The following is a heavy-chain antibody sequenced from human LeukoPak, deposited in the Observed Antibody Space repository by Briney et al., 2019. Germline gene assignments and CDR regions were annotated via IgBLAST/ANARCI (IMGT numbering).Heavy chain of an antibody. D-gene: IGHD3-22*01. CDR1: GGSFSGYY. Sequence: SETLSLTCAVYGGSFSGYYWSWIRQPPGKGLEWIGEINHSGSTNYNPSLKSRVTISVDTSKNQFSLKLSSVTPEDTAVYYCARDGWTYYYDSSGSFDYWGQGTLVTVSS. V-gene: IGHV4-34*01. J-gene: IGHJ4*02. CDR2: INHSGST. CDR3: ARDGWTYYYDSSGSFDY.